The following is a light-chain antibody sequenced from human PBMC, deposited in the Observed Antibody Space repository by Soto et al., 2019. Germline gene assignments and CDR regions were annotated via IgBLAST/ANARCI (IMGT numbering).Light chain of an antibody. CDR2: GAS. CDR3: QQYGSSRT. CDR1: QSVSSSY. J-gene: IGKJ1*01. V-gene: IGKV3-20*01. Sequence: EIVLTQSPGTLSLSPGERATLSCRASQSVSSSYLAWYQQKPGRAPRLLIYGASSRATGIPDRFSGSGSGTDFTLTISRLEPEDFAVYYCQQYGSSRTFGQGTKVYIK.